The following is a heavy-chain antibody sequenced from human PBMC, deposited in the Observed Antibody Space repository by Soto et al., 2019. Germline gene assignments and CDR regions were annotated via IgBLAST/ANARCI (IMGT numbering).Heavy chain of an antibody. D-gene: IGHD3-10*01. CDR2: IYYSGST. J-gene: IGHJ6*02. CDR1: GGSIRSYY. Sequence: SETLSLTCTVSGGSIRSYYWSWIRQPPGKGLEWIGYIYYSGSTNYNPSLKSRVTISVDTSKNQFSLKLSSVTAADTAVYYCARGIRGSGSFYYYYYGMDVWGQGTTVTVSS. CDR3: ARGIRGSGSFYYYYYGMDV. V-gene: IGHV4-59*01.